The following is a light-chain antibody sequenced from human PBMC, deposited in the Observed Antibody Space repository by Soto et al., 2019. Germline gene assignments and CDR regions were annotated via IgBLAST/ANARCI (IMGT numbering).Light chain of an antibody. CDR3: SSYTSSSTLV. CDR1: SSDVGSYNR. Sequence: QSALTQPPSVSGSPGQSVTISCTGTSSDVGSYNRVSWYQQPPGTAPKLMIHEVSNRPSGVPDRFSGSKSGNTASLTISGLQAEDEADYYCSSYTSSSTLVFGGGTMLTVL. CDR2: EVS. V-gene: IGLV2-18*02. J-gene: IGLJ2*01.